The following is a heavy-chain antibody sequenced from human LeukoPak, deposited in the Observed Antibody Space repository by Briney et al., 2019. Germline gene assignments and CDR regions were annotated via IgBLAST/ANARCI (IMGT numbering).Heavy chain of an antibody. CDR2: ILLDGSIK. D-gene: IGHD2-15*01. CDR3: GNQCSGGTCPEH. Sequence: GGSLRLSCLASGFSFSGYWMTWVRQAPGKGLEWVGNILLDGSIKNYLDSVRGRFTISRDNAKNSVFLQMNSLRAEDSAVYFCGNQCSGGTCPEHWGQGTQVTVSS. CDR1: GFSFSGYW. J-gene: IGHJ1*01. V-gene: IGHV3-7*01.